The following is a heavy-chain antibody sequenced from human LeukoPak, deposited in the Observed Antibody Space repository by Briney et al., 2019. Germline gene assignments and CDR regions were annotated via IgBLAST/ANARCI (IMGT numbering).Heavy chain of an antibody. D-gene: IGHD3-16*02. J-gene: IGHJ6*02. CDR1: GFTFSTSA. V-gene: IGHV3-23*01. Sequence: GGSLRLSCAASGFTFSTSAMSWVRQAPGTGLEWVSAISGSGDSTYYADSVKGRFTISRDNSKNTLSLQMNNLRAEDTAVYYCARRIARYLVHYYYYSMDVWGQGTTVTVSS. CDR3: ARRIARYLVHYYYYSMDV. CDR2: ISGSGDST.